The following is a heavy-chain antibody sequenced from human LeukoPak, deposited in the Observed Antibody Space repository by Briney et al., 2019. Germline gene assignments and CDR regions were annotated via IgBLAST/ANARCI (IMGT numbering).Heavy chain of an antibody. J-gene: IGHJ4*02. CDR1: GGSLSTYS. CDR2: IYYGGTT. Sequence: PSETLSLTCSVSGGSLSTYSWSWLRQSPGKRLEWIGYIYYGGTTNYNPSLKSRVTISADTAKNQFSLRLRSVTAADTAIYYCARDTTVASWMQHWGQGTLVTVSS. V-gene: IGHV4-59*01. CDR3: ARDTTVASWMQH. D-gene: IGHD4-23*01.